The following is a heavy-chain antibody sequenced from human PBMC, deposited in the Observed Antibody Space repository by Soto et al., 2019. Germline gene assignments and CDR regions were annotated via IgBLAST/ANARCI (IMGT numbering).Heavy chain of an antibody. J-gene: IGHJ5*02. Sequence: EVQLVESGGGLVKPGGSLRLSCAASGFTFSSYSMNWVRQAPGKGLEWVSSISSSSSYIYYADSVKGRFTISRDNAKNSLYLQMNSLRAEDTAVYYCARDTYQFRSLTWFDPWGQGTLVTVSS. CDR1: GFTFSSYS. D-gene: IGHD2-2*01. V-gene: IGHV3-21*01. CDR2: ISSSSSYI. CDR3: ARDTYQFRSLTWFDP.